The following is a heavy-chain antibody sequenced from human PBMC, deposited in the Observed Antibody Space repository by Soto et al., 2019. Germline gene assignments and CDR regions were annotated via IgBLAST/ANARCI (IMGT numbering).Heavy chain of an antibody. CDR3: ARGRYCLTGRCFPNWFDS. J-gene: IGHJ5*01. CDR2: IYKSATT. CDR1: GDSISNLDYF. D-gene: IGHD7-27*01. V-gene: IGHV4-30-4*01. Sequence: SETLSLTCSVSGDSISNLDYFWAWIRQPPGQALEYIGYIYKSATTYYNPSLESRVAISVDTSKSQFSLNMTSVTAADTAVYFCARGRYCLTGRCFPNWFDSWGQGALVT.